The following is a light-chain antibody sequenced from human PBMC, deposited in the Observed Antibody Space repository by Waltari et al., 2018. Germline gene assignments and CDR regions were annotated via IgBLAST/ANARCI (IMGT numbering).Light chain of an antibody. CDR1: SSDVGGYNY. J-gene: IGLJ2*01. CDR2: DVS. Sequence: QSALTQPASVSGSPGQSIHISCTGNSSDVGGYNYVYWYQQHPGKAPKLMIYDVSNRPSGVSNRFSGSKSGNTASLTISGLQAEDEADYYCSSYTSSSTLVVFGGGTKLTVL. V-gene: IGLV2-14*03. CDR3: SSYTSSSTLVV.